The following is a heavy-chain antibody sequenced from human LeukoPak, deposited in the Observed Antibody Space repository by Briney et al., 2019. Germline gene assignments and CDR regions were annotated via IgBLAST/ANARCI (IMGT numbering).Heavy chain of an antibody. CDR1: GGSISSYY. D-gene: IGHD4-17*01. Sequence: SETLSLTCTVSGGSISSYYWIWIRQPPRKGLEWIGYIYYSGSTNYNPSFKSRVTISVDRSKNQFSLKLSSVTAADTAVYYCATAPYGDYRYFDYWGQGTLVTVSS. V-gene: IGHV4-59*12. J-gene: IGHJ4*02. CDR2: IYYSGST. CDR3: ATAPYGDYRYFDY.